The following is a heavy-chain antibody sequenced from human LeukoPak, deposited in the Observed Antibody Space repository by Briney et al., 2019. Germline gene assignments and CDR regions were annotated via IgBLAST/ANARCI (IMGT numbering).Heavy chain of an antibody. Sequence: GGSLRLSCAASGFTFSSYSMNWVRQAPGKGLEWVSSISSSSSYIYYADSVKGRFTISRDNAKNSLYLQMNSLRAEDTAVYYCARAGYYYGSGSYYYGMDVWGKGTTVTVSP. J-gene: IGHJ6*04. CDR1: GFTFSSYS. V-gene: IGHV3-21*01. D-gene: IGHD3-10*01. CDR2: ISSSSSYI. CDR3: ARAGYYYGSGSYYYGMDV.